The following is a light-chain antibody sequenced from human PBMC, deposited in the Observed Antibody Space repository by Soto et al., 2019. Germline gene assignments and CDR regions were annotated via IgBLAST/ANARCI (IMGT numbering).Light chain of an antibody. Sequence: DIVMTQSPDSLAVSVGERATINCKSSQNILDNSNNKNYVAWYQQKPGQPPKLLIYWASIRESGVPDRFSGSGSGTDFTLTISSLQAEDVAVYYCQQYYSSPTWTFGQGTKVDIK. V-gene: IGKV4-1*01. J-gene: IGKJ1*01. CDR2: WAS. CDR3: QQYYSSPTWT. CDR1: QNILDNSNNKNY.